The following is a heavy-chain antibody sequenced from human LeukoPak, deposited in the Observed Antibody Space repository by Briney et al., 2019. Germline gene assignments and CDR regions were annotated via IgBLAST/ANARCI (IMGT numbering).Heavy chain of an antibody. CDR1: GFTFSSYA. Sequence: PGGSLRLSCAASGFTFSSYAMSWVRQAPGKGLEWVSYISSSGSTIYYADSVKGRFTISRDNAKNSLYLQMNSLRAEDTAVYYCAREVEFEGWFDPWGQGTLVTVSS. V-gene: IGHV3-48*03. D-gene: IGHD5-24*01. CDR3: AREVEFEGWFDP. J-gene: IGHJ5*02. CDR2: ISSSGSTI.